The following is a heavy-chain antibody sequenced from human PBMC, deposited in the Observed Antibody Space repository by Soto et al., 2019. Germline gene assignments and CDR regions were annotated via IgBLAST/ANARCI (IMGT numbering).Heavy chain of an antibody. CDR3: AGGTGSNREFGY. Sequence: GGSLRLSCAVSGFTFSDYWMHWVRQAPGKGLVWVSRINSDGSSTTYVDSVKGRFTISRDNAKNTLYLQMNSLRVEYSAVYYCAGGTGSNREFGYWGQGTLVTVSS. D-gene: IGHD2-2*01. V-gene: IGHV3-74*01. J-gene: IGHJ4*02. CDR2: INSDGSST. CDR1: GFTFSDYW.